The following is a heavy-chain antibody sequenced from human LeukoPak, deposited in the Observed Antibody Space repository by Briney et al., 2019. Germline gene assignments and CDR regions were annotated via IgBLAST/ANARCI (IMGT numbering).Heavy chain of an antibody. D-gene: IGHD3-10*01. J-gene: IGHJ3*02. CDR2: ISGSGSIT. CDR1: GFIFSDYY. CDR3: ARYYDSGASRGPKKTFDI. V-gene: IGHV3-11*01. Sequence: GGSLRLSCAASGFIFSDYYMSWIRQAPGGGLEWVSYISGSGSITYYADSMKGRFTISRDNAKNSLYLQMNSLRAEDTALYYCARYYDSGASRGPKKTFDIWGQGTMVTVSA.